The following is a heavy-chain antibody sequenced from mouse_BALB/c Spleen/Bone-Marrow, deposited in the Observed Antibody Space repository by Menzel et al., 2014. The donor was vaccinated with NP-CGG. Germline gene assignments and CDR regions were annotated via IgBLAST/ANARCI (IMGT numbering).Heavy chain of an antibody. D-gene: IGHD2-4*01. Sequence: EVQLQQSGPELVKPGASVKISCKASGYSFTGYFMNWVMQSHGKSLEWIGRINPYNGDTFYNQKFKGKATLTVDKSSSTAHMERRSLASEDSAVYYCARGEDYGRGSWFAYWGQGTLVTVSA. V-gene: IGHV1-20*02. J-gene: IGHJ3*01. CDR2: INPYNGDT. CDR3: ARGEDYGRGSWFAY. CDR1: GYSFTGYF.